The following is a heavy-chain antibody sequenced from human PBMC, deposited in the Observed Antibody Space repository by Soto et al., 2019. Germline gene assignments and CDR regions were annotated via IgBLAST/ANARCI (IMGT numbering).Heavy chain of an antibody. V-gene: IGHV1-18*01. D-gene: IGHD1-1*01. CDR2: ISAHNGNT. J-gene: IGHJ4*02. CDR1: GYAFTTYG. Sequence: QVHLVQSGAEVKKPGASVKVSCKGSGYAFTTYGITWVRQAPGQGLEWMGWISAHNGNTNYAQQLQGRVTVTRDTSTSTAYMELRSLSSDDTAVYYCARGRYGDYWGQGALVTVSS. CDR3: ARGRYGDY.